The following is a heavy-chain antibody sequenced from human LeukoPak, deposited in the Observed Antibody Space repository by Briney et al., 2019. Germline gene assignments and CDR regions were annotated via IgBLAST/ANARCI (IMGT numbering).Heavy chain of an antibody. J-gene: IGHJ4*02. Sequence: GGSLRLSCSVSGFTFSTYVMHWVRQAPGKGLEYVSAISSNGDNTYYADSVKGRFTISRDNSKNTLYLQMSSLRAGDTAVYYCVRGTGYWGQGTLVTVSS. V-gene: IGHV3-64D*06. CDR3: VRGTGY. CDR1: GFTFSTYV. CDR2: ISSNGDNT.